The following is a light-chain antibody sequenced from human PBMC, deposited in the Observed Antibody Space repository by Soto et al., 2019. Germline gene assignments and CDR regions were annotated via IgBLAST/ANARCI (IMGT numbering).Light chain of an antibody. CDR3: QQYNNWLT. V-gene: IGKV3-15*01. CDR1: ESVSSN. J-gene: IGKJ4*01. CDR2: GAS. Sequence: EIGMTQSPATLSVSPGERATLSCRASESVSSNLARYQQKPGQAPRLLIYGASTRATGIPARFSGSGSGTEFTLTISSLQSEDFALYYCQQYNNWLTFGGGTKVEIK.